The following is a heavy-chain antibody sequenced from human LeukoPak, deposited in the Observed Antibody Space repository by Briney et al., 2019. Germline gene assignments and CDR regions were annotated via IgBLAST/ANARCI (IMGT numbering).Heavy chain of an antibody. CDR1: GLTLSSFW. V-gene: IGHV3-74*01. D-gene: IGHD3-16*01. J-gene: IGHJ4*02. Sequence: PGGSLRLSRAASGLTLSSFWMHWVRQAPGKGLEWVSRISSDGSSRNYADSVKGRFAISRDAAKNTLFLQINSLRAEDTAVYFCAAAGRGSLDYWGQGTLVTVSS. CDR2: ISSDGSSR. CDR3: AAAGRGSLDY.